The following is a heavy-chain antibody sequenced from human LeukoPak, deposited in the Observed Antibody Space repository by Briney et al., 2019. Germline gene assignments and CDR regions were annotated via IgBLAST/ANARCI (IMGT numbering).Heavy chain of an antibody. V-gene: IGHV4-59*08. J-gene: IGHJ4*02. CDR1: AGSISSFY. CDR2: IYYTGNT. D-gene: IGHD2-2*01. Sequence: SETLSLTCTVSAGSISSFYWSWIRQPPGKGLEWIGYIYYTGNTNYNPPLKSRVTISADTSKNQFSLKLSSVTAADTAVYYCARHLGSTSPFDYWGQGTLITVSS. CDR3: ARHLGSTSPFDY.